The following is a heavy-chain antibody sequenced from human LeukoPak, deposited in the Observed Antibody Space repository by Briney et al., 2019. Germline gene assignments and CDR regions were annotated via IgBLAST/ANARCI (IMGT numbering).Heavy chain of an antibody. CDR1: GYFITSGYY. Sequence: SETLSLTCTVSGYFITSGYYWGWIRQPPGKGLEWIGSIYYSGNTYYNPSLKSRVTISVDTSRNQFSLRLTSVTAADTAVYYCARVPPDYNDLHDALDVWGQGTVVTVSS. V-gene: IGHV4-38-2*02. CDR2: IYYSGNT. CDR3: ARVPPDYNDLHDALDV. D-gene: IGHD4-17*01. J-gene: IGHJ3*01.